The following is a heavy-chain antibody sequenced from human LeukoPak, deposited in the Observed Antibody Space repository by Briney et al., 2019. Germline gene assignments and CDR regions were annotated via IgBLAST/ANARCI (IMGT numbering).Heavy chain of an antibody. CDR2: ISGSGGST. D-gene: IGHD6-19*01. CDR1: GFTFSSYA. Sequence: GGSLRLSCAASGFTFSSYAMSWVRQAPGKGLEWVSAISGSGGSTYYADSVKGRFTISRDNSKNTLYLQMNGLRAEDTAVYYCAKEAIRSSGWYRYYNWFDPWGQGTLVTVSS. CDR3: AKEAIRSSGWYRYYNWFDP. J-gene: IGHJ5*02. V-gene: IGHV3-23*01.